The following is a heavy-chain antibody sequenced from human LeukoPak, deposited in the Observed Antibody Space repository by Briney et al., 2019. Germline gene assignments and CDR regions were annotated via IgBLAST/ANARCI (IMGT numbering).Heavy chain of an antibody. CDR3: AGHQTAYYYDSSGYLY. Sequence: VTVSCKASGGTFSSYAISWVRQAPGQGLGWMGGIIPIFGTANYAQKFQGRVTITADESTSTAYMELSSLRSEDTAVYYCAGHQTAYYYDSSGYLYWGQGTLVTVSS. D-gene: IGHD3-22*01. J-gene: IGHJ4*02. CDR1: GGTFSSYA. V-gene: IGHV1-69*01. CDR2: IIPIFGTA.